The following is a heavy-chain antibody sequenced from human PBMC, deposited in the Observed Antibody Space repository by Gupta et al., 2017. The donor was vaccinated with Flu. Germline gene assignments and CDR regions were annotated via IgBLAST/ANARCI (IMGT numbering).Heavy chain of an antibody. CDR3: ARESSSGWYLINDY. D-gene: IGHD6-19*01. V-gene: IGHV1-18*01. CDR2: ISAYNGNT. CDR1: SYG. J-gene: IGHJ4*02. Sequence: SYGISWVRQAPGQGLEGMGWISAYNGNTNYAQKLQGRVTMTTDTSTSTAYMELRSLRSDDTAVYYCARESSSGWYLINDYWGQGTLVTVSS.